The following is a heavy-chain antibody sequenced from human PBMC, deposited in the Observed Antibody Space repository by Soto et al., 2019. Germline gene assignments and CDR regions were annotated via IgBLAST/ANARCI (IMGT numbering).Heavy chain of an antibody. CDR2: IHHSGNT. CDR3: AGRAPEGFDP. Sequence: SETVSLTSAVSGGSIGTSAYYCRLFRQAPGKGLEWIGPIHHSGNTYLSPSLKDRVTMTVDTSKSSFSLKLRSATAADTGLYDCAGRAPEGFDPWGQGTLVTVSS. V-gene: IGHV4-39*01. CDR1: GGSIGTSAYY. J-gene: IGHJ5*02.